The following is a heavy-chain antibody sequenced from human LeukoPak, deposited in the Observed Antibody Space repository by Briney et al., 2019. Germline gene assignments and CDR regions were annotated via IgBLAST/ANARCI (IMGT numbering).Heavy chain of an antibody. V-gene: IGHV3-53*01. CDR3: AISSGWTGIFDY. CDR2: IYSGGST. Sequence: GGSLRLSCAASGFTVSSSYMSWVRQAPGKGLEWVSVIYSGGSTYYADSVKGRFTISRDNSKNTLYLQMNSLRAEDTAVYYCAISSGWTGIFDYWGQGNPGHRLL. D-gene: IGHD6-19*01. CDR1: GFTVSSSY. J-gene: IGHJ4*02.